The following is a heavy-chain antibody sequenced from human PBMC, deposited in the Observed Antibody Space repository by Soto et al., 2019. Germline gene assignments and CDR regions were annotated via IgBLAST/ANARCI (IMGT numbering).Heavy chain of an antibody. J-gene: IGHJ4*02. CDR2: VSGSGGST. D-gene: IGHD3-22*01. Sequence: GSLRLSCAASGFTFSYAMSWVRRAPGKGLEWVSAVSGSGGSTYYADSVKGRFTISRDNSKNTLFLQMNSLSAEDTAVYYCAKDSDFYDSSLYFDFWGQGTLVTVSS. CDR1: GFTFSYA. V-gene: IGHV3-23*01. CDR3: AKDSDFYDSSLYFDF.